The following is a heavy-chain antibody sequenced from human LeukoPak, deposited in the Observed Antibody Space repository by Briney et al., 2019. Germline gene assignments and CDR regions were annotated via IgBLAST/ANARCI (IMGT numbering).Heavy chain of an antibody. CDR3: ARLHYDVLTGPFDY. CDR1: GFTFSSYA. CDR2: IYSGGAT. Sequence: GGSLRLSCAASGFTFSSYAMSWVRQAPGKGLEWVSIIYSGGATYYADSVKGRFTISRENSKNTLWLQMNSPRAEDTAVYYCARLHYDVLTGPFDYWGQGTLVTVSS. D-gene: IGHD3-9*01. V-gene: IGHV3-66*04. J-gene: IGHJ4*02.